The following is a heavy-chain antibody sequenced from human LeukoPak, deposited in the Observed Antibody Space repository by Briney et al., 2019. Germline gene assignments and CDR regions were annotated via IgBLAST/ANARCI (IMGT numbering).Heavy chain of an antibody. D-gene: IGHD2-8*01. CDR1: GFTFSSYS. CDR3: ARDDGLDVFDV. V-gene: IGHV3-48*04. Sequence: AGGSLRLSCATSGFTFSSYSMNWVRQAPGKGLEWVSYISSSGSTIYYADSVKGRFTISRDNAKKSLYLQMNSLRAEDTAVYYCARDDGLDVFDVWGQGTAVTVSS. CDR2: ISSSGSTI. J-gene: IGHJ3*01.